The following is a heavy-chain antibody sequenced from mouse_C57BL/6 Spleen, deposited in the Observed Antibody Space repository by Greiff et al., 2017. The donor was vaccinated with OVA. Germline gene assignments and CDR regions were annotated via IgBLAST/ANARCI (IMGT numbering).Heavy chain of an antibody. CDR1: GFTFSDYG. CDR3: ARRDAMDY. CDR2: ISSGSSTI. J-gene: IGHJ4*01. Sequence: DVHLVESGGGLVKPGGSLKLSCAASGFTFSDYGMHWVRQAPEKGLEWVAYISSGSSTIYFADTVKGRFTISRDNAKNTLFLQMTSLRSEDTAMYYCARRDAMDYWGQGTSVTVSS. V-gene: IGHV5-17*01.